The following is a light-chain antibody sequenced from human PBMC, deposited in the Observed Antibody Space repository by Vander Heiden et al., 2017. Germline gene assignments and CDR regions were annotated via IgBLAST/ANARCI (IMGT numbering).Light chain of an antibody. J-gene: IGLJ2*01. V-gene: IGLV1-40*01. CDR3: QSFDSGLGVI. CDR2: GNT. Sequence: QSLLTQPPSVSGAPGQTVIIPCTGSSSNIGADYDVHWYQHLPGTAPKLLIYGNTLRASGVPDRFSGSKSATSASLAITGLQAEDEADYYCQSFDSGLGVIFGGGTRLTV. CDR1: SSNIGADYD.